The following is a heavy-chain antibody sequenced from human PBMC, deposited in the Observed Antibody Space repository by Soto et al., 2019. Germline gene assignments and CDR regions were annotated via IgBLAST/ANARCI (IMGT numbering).Heavy chain of an antibody. CDR3: ARAWGDYSNLERSYYYYYYMDV. V-gene: IGHV3-21*01. D-gene: IGHD4-4*01. CDR1: GFTFSSYS. J-gene: IGHJ6*03. Sequence: EVQLVESGGGLVKPGGSLRLSCAASGFTFSSYSMNWVRQAPGKGLEWVSSISSSSSYIYYADSVKGRFTISRDNAKNSLYLQMNSLRAEDTAVYYGARAWGDYSNLERSYYYYYYMDVWGKGTTVTVSS. CDR2: ISSSSSYI.